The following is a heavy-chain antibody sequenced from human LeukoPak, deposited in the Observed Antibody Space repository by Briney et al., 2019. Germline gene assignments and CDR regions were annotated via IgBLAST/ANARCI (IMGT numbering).Heavy chain of an antibody. D-gene: IGHD3-3*01. CDR1: GFTSSSYN. Sequence: GGSLRLSCAASGFTSSSYNMKWVRQAPGKGLEWVSSISSRSSYIFYADSVKGRFTISRDNAKKSLYLQMNSLRAEDTAVYYCASGVNYFVYWGQGTLVTVSS. J-gene: IGHJ4*02. V-gene: IGHV3-21*01. CDR2: ISSRSSYI. CDR3: ASGVNYFVY.